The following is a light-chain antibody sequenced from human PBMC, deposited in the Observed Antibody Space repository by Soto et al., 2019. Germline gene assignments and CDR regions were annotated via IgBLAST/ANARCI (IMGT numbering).Light chain of an antibody. CDR3: QPYNNWPLT. CDR2: GIS. J-gene: IGKJ4*01. V-gene: IGKV3-20*01. CDR1: HTISSSY. Sequence: EIVLTQSPGTLSLSPGERATLSCRASHTISSSYLAWYQQKPGQAPRLLMYGISRRATGIPDRFSGSGSGTDFTLTFTRLEPVDFPIYYCQPYNNWPLTFGGGTKVES.